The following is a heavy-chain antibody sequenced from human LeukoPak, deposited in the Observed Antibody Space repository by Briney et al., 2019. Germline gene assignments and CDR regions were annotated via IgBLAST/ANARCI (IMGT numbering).Heavy chain of an antibody. CDR3: VALIRGLGY. V-gene: IGHV3-72*01. J-gene: IGHJ4*02. Sequence: GGSLRLSCSVSGFTFSDHYMDWVRQAPGKGLDWVGRSRNRAHSYTTEYAASVKGRFTVSRADSENLLFLQMNILKTDDTAVYYCVALIRGLGYWGQGTLVTVSS. CDR1: GFTFSDHY. D-gene: IGHD3-10*01. CDR2: SRNRAHSYTT.